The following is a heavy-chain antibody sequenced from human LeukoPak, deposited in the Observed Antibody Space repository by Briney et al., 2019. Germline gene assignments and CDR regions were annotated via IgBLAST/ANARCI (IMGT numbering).Heavy chain of an antibody. J-gene: IGHJ4*02. CDR1: GYTFTSHG. D-gene: IGHD1-26*01. V-gene: IGHV1-18*01. CDR3: ARDRGSYSHDY. CDR2: INTYIGNT. Sequence: GASVKVSCKASGYTFTSHGISWVRQAPGQGLEWMAWINTYIGNTHYAQKLQGRVTMTTDTSTSTAYMELRSLRSDDTAVYYCARDRGSYSHDYWGQGTLVTVSS.